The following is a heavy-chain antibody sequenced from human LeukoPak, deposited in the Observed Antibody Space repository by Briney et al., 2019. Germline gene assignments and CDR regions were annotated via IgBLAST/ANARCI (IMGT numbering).Heavy chain of an antibody. Sequence: SETLSLTCTVSGGSISSGGYYWSWIRQHPGKGLEWIGYIYYSGSTYYNPSLKSRVTISVDTSKNQFSLKLSSVTAADTAVYYCARNYYYDSKTIDYWGQGTLVTVSS. CDR1: GGSISSGGYY. CDR3: ARNYYYDSKTIDY. V-gene: IGHV4-31*03. CDR2: IYYSGST. D-gene: IGHD3-22*01. J-gene: IGHJ4*02.